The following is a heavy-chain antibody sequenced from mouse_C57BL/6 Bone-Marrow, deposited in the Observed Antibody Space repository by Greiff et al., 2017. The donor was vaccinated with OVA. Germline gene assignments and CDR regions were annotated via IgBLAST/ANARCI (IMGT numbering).Heavy chain of an antibody. Sequence: VQRVESGAELARPGASVKLSCKASGYTFTSYGISWVKQRTGQGLEWIGEIYPRSGNTYYNEKFKGNATLTADKSSSTAYMELRSLTSEDAAVYFCARPYSNSWFAYWGQGTLVTVSA. CDR2: IYPRSGNT. V-gene: IGHV1-81*01. D-gene: IGHD2-5*01. CDR3: ARPYSNSWFAY. J-gene: IGHJ3*01. CDR1: GYTFTSYG.